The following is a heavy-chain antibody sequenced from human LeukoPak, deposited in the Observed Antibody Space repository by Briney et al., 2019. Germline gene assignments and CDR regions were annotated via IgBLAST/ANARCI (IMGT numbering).Heavy chain of an antibody. CDR2: IDSGGTT. D-gene: IGHD4-11*01. CDR3: AKERQSNGYFDY. V-gene: IGHV3-23*01. CDR1: GFTFSSYA. J-gene: IGHJ4*02. Sequence: TGGSLRLSCAASGFTFSSYAMSWVRQAPGKGLEWVSTIDSGGTTYYADSVKGRFTISRDNSKNTLYLQMNSLRVDDTAVYFCAKERQSNGYFDYWGQGALVTVSS.